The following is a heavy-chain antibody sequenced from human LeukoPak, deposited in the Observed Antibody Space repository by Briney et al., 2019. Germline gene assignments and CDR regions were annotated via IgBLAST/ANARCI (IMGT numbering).Heavy chain of an antibody. V-gene: IGHV4-61*01. CDR1: GGSIRSSYYY. J-gene: IGHJ4*02. Sequence: SETLSLTCTVPGGSIRSSYYYWGWIRQPPGKGLEWIGYIYDSGDTKYNPSLKSRVTMSVDTSKNQLSLSLNSVTASDTAVYYCAREKYSYGFGYWGQGTLVTVSS. CDR3: AREKYSYGFGY. D-gene: IGHD5-18*01. CDR2: IYDSGDT.